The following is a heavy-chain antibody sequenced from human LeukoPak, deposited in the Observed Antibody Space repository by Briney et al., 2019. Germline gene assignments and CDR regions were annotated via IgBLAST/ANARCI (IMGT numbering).Heavy chain of an antibody. Sequence: PGGSLRLSCVASGFTVSSNYMRWGRQAPGKGLEWVSLIYSGGSTYYADSVNGRFTISRDNSKNTLYLQMNSLRAEDTTVYYCASDMVGADGGMVIWGRGTTVTVSS. J-gene: IGHJ6*02. CDR2: IYSGGST. D-gene: IGHD3-10*01. V-gene: IGHV3-66*01. CDR3: ASDMVGADGGMVI. CDR1: GFTVSSNY.